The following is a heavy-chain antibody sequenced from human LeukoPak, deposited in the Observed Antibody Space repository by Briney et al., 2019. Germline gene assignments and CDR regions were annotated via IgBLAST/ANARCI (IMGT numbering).Heavy chain of an antibody. Sequence: GGSLRLSCAASGFTFSSYAMHWVRQAPGKGLEWVAVISYDGSNKYYADSVKGRFTISRDNSKNTLYLQMNSLRAEDTAVYYCARDRAISSGWYRPFFDFDYWGQGTLVTVSS. D-gene: IGHD6-19*01. CDR2: ISYDGSNK. V-gene: IGHV3-30-3*01. CDR3: ARDRAISSGWYRPFFDFDY. CDR1: GFTFSSYA. J-gene: IGHJ4*02.